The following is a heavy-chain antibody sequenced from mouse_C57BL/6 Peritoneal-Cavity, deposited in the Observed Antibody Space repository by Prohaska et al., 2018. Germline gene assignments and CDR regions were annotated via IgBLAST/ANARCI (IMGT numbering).Heavy chain of an antibody. V-gene: IGHV1-75*01. CDR3: ARALSYFDY. J-gene: IGHJ2*01. CDR1: GYTFTDYY. CDR2: IFPGSGST. D-gene: IGHD6-5*01. Sequence: QVLLQQSAPELVTPGASVKISCKASGYTFTDYYLNWVKQRPGQGLEWLGWIFPGSGSTYYNEKFKGKATLTVDKSSSTAYMVLSRLTSEDSAVYFCARALSYFDYGGQGTTPTVSS.